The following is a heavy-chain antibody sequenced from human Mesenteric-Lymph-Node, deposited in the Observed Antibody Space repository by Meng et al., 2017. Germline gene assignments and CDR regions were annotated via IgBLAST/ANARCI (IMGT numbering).Heavy chain of an antibody. V-gene: IGHV4-34*01. J-gene: IGHJ4*02. CDR3: ARGVTMVRGVIIVPSLSYYFDY. CDR2: INHSGST. CDR1: GGSFSGYY. D-gene: IGHD3-10*01. Sequence: GSLRLSCAVYGGSFSGYYWSWIRQPSGKGLEWIGEINHSGSTNYNPSLKSRVTISVDTSKNQFSLKLSSVTAADTAVYYCARGVTMVRGVIIVPSLSYYFDYWGQGTLVTVSS.